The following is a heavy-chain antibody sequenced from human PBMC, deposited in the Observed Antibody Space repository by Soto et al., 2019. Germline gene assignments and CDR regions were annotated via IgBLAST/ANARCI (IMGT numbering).Heavy chain of an antibody. J-gene: IGHJ4*02. D-gene: IGHD4-17*01. V-gene: IGHV1-18*01. CDR1: GYTFTSFG. CDR3: TSDLFFISPSTVTTDAY. Sequence: VQLVQSGAEVKKPGASVRVSCKASGYTFTSFGLSWVRQAPGQGPEWMGWISPESDKATYAHKFQGRITMTTDTSTTTAYMDLRSLRSDDPAVYYCTSDLFFISPSTVTTDAYWGQGTLVSVS. CDR2: ISPESDKA.